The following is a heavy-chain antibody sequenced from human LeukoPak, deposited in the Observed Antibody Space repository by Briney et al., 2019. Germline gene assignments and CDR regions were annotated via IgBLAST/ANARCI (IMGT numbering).Heavy chain of an antibody. CDR3: AKDVLGTSISSWEDY. J-gene: IGHJ4*02. D-gene: IGHD2-2*01. Sequence: GGSLRLSCAASGFTFSNYAMSWVRQAPGKGLDWVSAISGSGSTTYSADSVKGRFTISRDNPKNTLYLQMDSLGVEDTAIYYCAKDVLGTSISSWEDYWGQGTLVTVSS. V-gene: IGHV3-23*01. CDR1: GFTFSNYA. CDR2: ISGSGSTT.